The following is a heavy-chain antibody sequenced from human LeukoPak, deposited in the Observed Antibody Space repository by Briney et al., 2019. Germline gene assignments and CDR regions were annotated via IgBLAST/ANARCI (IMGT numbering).Heavy chain of an antibody. CDR1: GFTFSSYA. CDR2: VSGSGGGT. J-gene: IGHJ4*02. Sequence: GGSLRLSCAAWGFTFSSYAMRWVRQAPGKGVEWVSSVSGSGGGTYFADSVKGRFTISRDNSKNTLYLQMNSLRAEDKAVYYCARVGSSARIDYWGQGTLVPVSS. CDR3: ARVGSSARIDY. V-gene: IGHV3-23*01. D-gene: IGHD6-6*01.